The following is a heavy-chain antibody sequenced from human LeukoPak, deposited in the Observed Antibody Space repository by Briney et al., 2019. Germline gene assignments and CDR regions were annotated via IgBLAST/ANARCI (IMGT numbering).Heavy chain of an antibody. Sequence: GGSLRLSCAAAGFTFSSYAMHWVRQAPGKGLEWVAVISFDGSDKFYAVSVKGRFTISRDNSRNTLYLQMNSLRAEDTAVYYCARDARISYYFGSGSYYFPDYWGQGTLVTVSS. CDR3: ARDARISYYFGSGSYYFPDY. CDR1: GFTFSSYA. D-gene: IGHD3-10*01. CDR2: ISFDGSDK. J-gene: IGHJ4*02. V-gene: IGHV3-30*04.